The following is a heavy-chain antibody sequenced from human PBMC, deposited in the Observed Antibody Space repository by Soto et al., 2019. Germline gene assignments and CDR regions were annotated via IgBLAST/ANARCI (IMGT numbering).Heavy chain of an antibody. D-gene: IGHD5-18*01. Sequence: QVQLVQSGAEVKKPGASVKVSCKASGYTFTSYGISWVRQAPGQGLECMGWISAYNGNTNYAQKLQGRVTMTTDTTTSTVYMEMRSLRSDDTAVYYCASSLLVGYGLEGESDWGQGTLVTVSS. V-gene: IGHV1-18*01. J-gene: IGHJ4*02. CDR3: ASSLLVGYGLEGESD. CDR1: GYTFTSYG. CDR2: ISAYNGNT.